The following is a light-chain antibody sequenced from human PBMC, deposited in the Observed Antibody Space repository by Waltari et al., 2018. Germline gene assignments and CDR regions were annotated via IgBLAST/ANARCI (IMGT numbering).Light chain of an antibody. CDR1: SGHSSNV. CDR3: QTGGHGTWV. V-gene: IGLV4-69*01. Sequence: QLVLTQSPSASASLGASVKLTCTLSSGHSSNVIAWLQQQPEKGPRYLMTVNSDGSHRKGDEIPDRFSGSSSGAERYLTISSLQSEDEADYYCQTGGHGTWVFGGGTKLTIL. J-gene: IGLJ3*02. CDR2: VNSDGSH.